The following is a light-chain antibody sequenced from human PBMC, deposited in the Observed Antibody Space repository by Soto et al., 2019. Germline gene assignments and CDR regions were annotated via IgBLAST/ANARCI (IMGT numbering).Light chain of an antibody. CDR3: QQYDGSPYT. V-gene: IGKV3-20*01. CDR1: QSVTNKR. CDR2: GAS. Sequence: EIVLTQSPDTLSLSPGERATLSCSASQSVTNKRLAWYQQKPGQAPRLLIYGASSRAGGIPDKFSGSGSGTDFTPAINTLEPKDCSVSYCQQYDGSPYTFAQGTKLEI. J-gene: IGKJ2*01.